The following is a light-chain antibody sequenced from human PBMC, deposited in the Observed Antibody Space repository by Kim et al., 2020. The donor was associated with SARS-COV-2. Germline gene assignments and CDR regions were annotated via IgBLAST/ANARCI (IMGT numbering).Light chain of an antibody. Sequence: GQSVTISCTGTSGDVGGHNYVSWYQQHPGKAPKLLIYEVSERPSGVPDRFSGSKSGNTASLTVSGLQSEDEADYYCSSYAGSNIVVFGGGTQLTVL. CDR1: SGDVGGHNY. CDR2: EVS. J-gene: IGLJ2*01. V-gene: IGLV2-8*01. CDR3: SSYAGSNIVV.